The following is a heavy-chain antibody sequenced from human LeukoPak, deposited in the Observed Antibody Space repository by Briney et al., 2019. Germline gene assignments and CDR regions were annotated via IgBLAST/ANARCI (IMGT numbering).Heavy chain of an antibody. CDR1: GFTLSNYA. CDR2: IGTAGDT. Sequence: PGGSLRLSCAASGFTLSNYAMHWVRQPAGKGLEWVSAIGTAGDTFYPGSVKGRFTISRDNAKKSLFLQMNSLRAEDTAVYYCARRNTPHGNFDYWGQGTLVTVSS. J-gene: IGHJ4*02. CDR3: ARRNTPHGNFDY. D-gene: IGHD1-26*01. V-gene: IGHV3-13*01.